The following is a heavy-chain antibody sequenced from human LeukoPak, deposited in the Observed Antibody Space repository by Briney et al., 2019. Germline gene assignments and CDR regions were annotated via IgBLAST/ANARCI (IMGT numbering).Heavy chain of an antibody. CDR3: ARGPLWFGELENPFY. Sequence: ASVTVSCKASVYTFTGYYMHWVRQAPGQGLEWVGWIIANSGGTNYAQKFLGRVTMTRDTPIRTAFMELSRLRSDDTAVYYCARGPLWFGELENPFYWGQGTLVTVSS. CDR1: VYTFTGYY. J-gene: IGHJ4*02. V-gene: IGHV1-2*02. D-gene: IGHD3-10*01. CDR2: IIANSGGT.